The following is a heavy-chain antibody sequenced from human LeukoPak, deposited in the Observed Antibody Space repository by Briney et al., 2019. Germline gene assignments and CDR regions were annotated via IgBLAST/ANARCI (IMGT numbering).Heavy chain of an antibody. J-gene: IGHJ4*02. CDR1: GFTFGDYA. V-gene: IGHV3-49*04. Sequence: GGSLRLSCTASGFTFGDYAMSWVRQAPGKGLEWVGFIRSKAYGGTTEYGASVKGRFTISRDDSKSIAYRQMSSLKTEDTAVYYCTSDPITIFGVVIIENDYWGQGTLVTVSS. D-gene: IGHD3-3*01. CDR2: IRSKAYGGTT. CDR3: TSDPITIFGVVIIENDY.